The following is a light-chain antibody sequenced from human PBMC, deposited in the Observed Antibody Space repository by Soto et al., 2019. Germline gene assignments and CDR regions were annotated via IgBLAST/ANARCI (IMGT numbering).Light chain of an antibody. CDR1: QSISTY. J-gene: IGKJ1*01. Sequence: DIQMTQSPSSLSASVGDRVTITCRASQSISTYINWYQQKPGKAPKLLTYAASSLQSGVPSRFSGSGSGTDFTLTISSLQPEDFATYYCQQSYNTWTFGQGTKVEIK. CDR2: AAS. CDR3: QQSYNTWT. V-gene: IGKV1-39*01.